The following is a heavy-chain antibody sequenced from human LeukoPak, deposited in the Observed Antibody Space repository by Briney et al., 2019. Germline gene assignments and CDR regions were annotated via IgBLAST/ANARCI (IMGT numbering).Heavy chain of an antibody. Sequence: GGSLRLSCAASGFTFSSYWMSWVRQAPGKGLEWVANIKKDGSEKFYVDSVKGRFTISRDNAKNSLYLQMSSLRAEDTAVYYCAKGVSNLVAATAIDSWGQGTLVTVSS. V-gene: IGHV3-7*01. D-gene: IGHD2-15*01. CDR2: IKKDGSEK. CDR1: GFTFSSYW. J-gene: IGHJ4*02. CDR3: AKGVSNLVAATAIDS.